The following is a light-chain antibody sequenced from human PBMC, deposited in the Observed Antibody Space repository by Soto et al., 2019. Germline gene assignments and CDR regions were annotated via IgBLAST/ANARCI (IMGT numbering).Light chain of an antibody. V-gene: IGKV3-20*01. J-gene: IGKJ1*01. CDR1: QSVSSY. CDR2: PAS. CDR3: QQCGSSPWT. Sequence: EIVLTQSPATLSLSPGERATLSCRASQSVSSYLAWYQQKPGQAPRLLIYPASSRATGIPDRFSGGGSGTDFTLTISRLEPEDFAVYYCQQCGSSPWTFGQGTKVDIK.